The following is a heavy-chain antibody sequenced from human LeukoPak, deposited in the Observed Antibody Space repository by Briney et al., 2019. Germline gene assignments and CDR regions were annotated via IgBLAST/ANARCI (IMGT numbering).Heavy chain of an antibody. J-gene: IGHJ6*02. CDR2: IIPIFGTA. CDR1: GGTFSSYA. V-gene: IGHV1-69*01. D-gene: IGHD3-3*01. CDR3: ARAPLSFGVVIHYGMDV. Sequence: SVKVSCTASGGTFSSYAISWVRQAPGQGLEWMGGIIPIFGTANYAQKFQGRVTITADESTSTAYMELSSLRSEDTAVYYCARAPLSFGVVIHYGMDVWGQGTTVTVSS.